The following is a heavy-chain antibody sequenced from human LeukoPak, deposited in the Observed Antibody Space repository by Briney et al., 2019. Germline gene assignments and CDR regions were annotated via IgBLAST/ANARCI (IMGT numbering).Heavy chain of an antibody. CDR1: GFTFSDYS. J-gene: IGHJ4*02. CDR2: IGIDSGNT. D-gene: IGHD1-14*01. Sequence: GGSLRLSCAASGFTFSDYSMNWVRQAPGKGLEWISYIGIDSGNTNYADSVKGRFTISGDKAKNSLYLQMNSLRVEDTAVYSCARASYRCLDYWGQGTLVTVSS. V-gene: IGHV3-48*01. CDR3: ARASYRCLDY.